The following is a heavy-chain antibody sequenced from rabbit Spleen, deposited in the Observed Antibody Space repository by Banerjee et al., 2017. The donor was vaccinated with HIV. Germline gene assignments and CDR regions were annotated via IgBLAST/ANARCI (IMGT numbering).Heavy chain of an antibody. CDR2: IHAGSRNNI. CDR1: GFSFSAGYC. V-gene: IGHV1S40*01. J-gene: IGHJ4*01. CDR3: ARFYAGYGDFGYAAM. Sequence: QSLEESGGDLVKPGASLTLTCTASGFSFSAGYCMCWVRQAPGKGLEWIACIHAGSRNNIYYASWAKGRFTISKTSSTTVTLQMTSLTAADTATYFCARFYAGYGDFGYAAMWGQGTLVTVS. D-gene: IGHD7-1*01.